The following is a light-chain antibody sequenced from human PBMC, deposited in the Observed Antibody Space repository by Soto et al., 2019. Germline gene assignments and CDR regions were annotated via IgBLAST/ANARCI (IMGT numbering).Light chain of an antibody. CDR1: QSVSSY. CDR3: QQRSNWPPDT. Sequence: EIVMTQSPATLSLSPGERPTLSCRGSQSVSSYLAWYQQKPGQAXRLLTYDASNRATGIPARFSGSEAGTEYILTIGSLEPEDFAVYYGQQRSNWPPDTFGQGTRLDIK. J-gene: IGKJ5*01. CDR2: DAS. V-gene: IGKV3-11*01.